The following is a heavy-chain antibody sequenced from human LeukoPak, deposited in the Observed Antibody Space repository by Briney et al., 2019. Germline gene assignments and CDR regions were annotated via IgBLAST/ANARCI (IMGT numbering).Heavy chain of an antibody. D-gene: IGHD6-19*01. V-gene: IGHV1-2*02. Sequence: ASVKVSCKASGYTFTGYYMHWVRQAPGQGLEWMGWINPNSGGTNYAQKFQGRVTMTRDTSISTAYMELSRLRSDDTAVYYCARTMVAGSNSGFDYWGQGTLVTVPS. CDR3: ARTMVAGSNSGFDY. CDR1: GYTFTGYY. J-gene: IGHJ4*02. CDR2: INPNSGGT.